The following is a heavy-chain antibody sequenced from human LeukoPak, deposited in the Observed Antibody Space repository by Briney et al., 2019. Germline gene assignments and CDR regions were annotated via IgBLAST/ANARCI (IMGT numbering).Heavy chain of an antibody. D-gene: IGHD6-19*01. CDR1: GFTFSSYW. CDR2: IKQDGSEK. V-gene: IGHV3-7*01. J-gene: IGHJ3*02. Sequence: GGSLRLSCAASGFTFSSYWMSWVRQAPGKGLEWVANIKQDGSEKYYVDSVKGRFTISRDNAKNSLYLQMNSLRAEDTAVYYCAREKREYSSGWDAFDIWGRGTKVTVSS. CDR3: AREKREYSSGWDAFDI.